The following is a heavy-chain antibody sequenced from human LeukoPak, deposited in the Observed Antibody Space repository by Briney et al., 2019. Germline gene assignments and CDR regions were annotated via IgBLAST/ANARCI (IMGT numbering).Heavy chain of an antibody. CDR2: IYSGGST. V-gene: IGHV3-66*01. Sequence: GGSLRLSCAASGFTVSSNYMSWVRQAPGKGLEWVSVIYSGGSTYYADSVKGRFTISRDNSKNTLYLQMNSLRAEDTAVYYCARDHPQSYYYGMDVWGQGTTVTLSS. J-gene: IGHJ6*02. CDR1: GFTVSSNY. CDR3: ARDHPQSYYYGMDV.